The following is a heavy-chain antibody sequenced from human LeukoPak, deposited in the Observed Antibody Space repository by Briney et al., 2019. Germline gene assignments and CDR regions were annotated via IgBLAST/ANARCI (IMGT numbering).Heavy chain of an antibody. CDR2: IYYSGST. CDR1: GGSVSSGSYY. CDR3: ARDQQWLGYYYGMGV. J-gene: IGHJ6*02. V-gene: IGHV4-61*01. Sequence: SETLSLTYTVSGGSVSSGSYYWSWIRQPPGKGLEWIGYIYYSGSTNYNPSLKSRVTISVDTSKNQFSLKLSSVTAADTAVYYCARDQQWLGYYYGMGVWGQGTTVTVSS. D-gene: IGHD6-19*01.